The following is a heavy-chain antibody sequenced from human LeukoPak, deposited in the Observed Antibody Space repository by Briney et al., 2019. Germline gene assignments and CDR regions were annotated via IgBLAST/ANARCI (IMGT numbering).Heavy chain of an antibody. D-gene: IGHD3-3*01. Sequence: ASVKVSCKASGYTFTGCYIHWIRQAPGQGLEWMGWIDPNSGGTNYAPKFQGRVTMTRDTSINTAYMELSRLRSNDTAMYFCARGSDFWSGKPLYFFDHWGQGTLVPVSS. CDR2: IDPNSGGT. J-gene: IGHJ4*02. V-gene: IGHV1-2*02. CDR1: GYTFTGCY. CDR3: ARGSDFWSGKPLYFFDH.